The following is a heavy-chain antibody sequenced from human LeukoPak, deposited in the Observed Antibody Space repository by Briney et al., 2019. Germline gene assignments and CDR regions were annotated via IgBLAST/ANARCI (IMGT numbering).Heavy chain of an antibody. D-gene: IGHD5-12*01. CDR2: IYYSGST. J-gene: IGHJ4*02. V-gene: IGHV4-59*01. CDR3: ARETDGYNSGLFDY. Sequence: SETLSLTCTVSGGSISSYYWSWIRQPPGKGLEWIGYIYYSGSTNYNPSLKSRVTISVDTSKNQFSLKLSSVTAADTAVYYCARETDGYNSGLFDYWGQGTLVTVSS. CDR1: GGSISSYY.